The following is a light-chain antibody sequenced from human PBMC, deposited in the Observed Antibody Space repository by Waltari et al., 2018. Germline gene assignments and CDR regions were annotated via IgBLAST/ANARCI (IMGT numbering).Light chain of an antibody. V-gene: IGLV2-14*01. CDR1: SGALGTYDS. CDR2: DVT. Sequence: QSALTQPASVSGSPGQSTTISCTATSGALGTYDSVSGYRQYPGAAPKLIIYDVTNRPSGISVRFSGPKSGNTASLTISGLRPEDEAVYYCTSYRGSTSLVFGGGTKLTVL. CDR3: TSYRGSTSLV. J-gene: IGLJ2*01.